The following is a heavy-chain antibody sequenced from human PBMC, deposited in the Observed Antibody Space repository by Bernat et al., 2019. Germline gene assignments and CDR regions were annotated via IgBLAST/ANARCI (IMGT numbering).Heavy chain of an antibody. CDR3: AKTYCSGGSCYYFEY. D-gene: IGHD2-15*01. CDR2: MNPNSGDT. CDR1: GYTFTNYD. Sequence: QVRLVQSGAEVKRPGASVKVSCKASGYTFTNYDINWVRQAPGQGLDWVGWMNPNSGDTGYAPKFQGRVTLTRDTSISTAYMDLSSLGSEDTAVYYCAKTYCSGGSCYYFEYWGQGTQVTVSS. V-gene: IGHV1-8*01. J-gene: IGHJ4*02.